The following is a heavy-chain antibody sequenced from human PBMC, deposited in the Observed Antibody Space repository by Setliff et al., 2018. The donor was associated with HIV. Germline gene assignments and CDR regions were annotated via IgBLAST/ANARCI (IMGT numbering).Heavy chain of an antibody. Sequence: ASVKVSCKASGYTFTSYDVNWVRQATGQGLEWMGWMNPSSGNTGYAQKFQGRVTMTRNTSISTAYMELSSLRSEDTAVYYCARGEGIVVVTAPHYYYMDVWGKGTTVTVSS. CDR2: MNPSSGNT. CDR1: GYTFTSYD. V-gene: IGHV1-8*02. D-gene: IGHD3-22*01. CDR3: ARGEGIVVVTAPHYYYMDV. J-gene: IGHJ6*03.